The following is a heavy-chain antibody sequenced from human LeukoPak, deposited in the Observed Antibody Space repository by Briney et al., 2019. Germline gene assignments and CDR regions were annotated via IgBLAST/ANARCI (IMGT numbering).Heavy chain of an antibody. CDR3: ARERIGYYYDSSGYYSY. CDR2: INPSGSST. Sequence: GASVKVSCKASGYAFTRHYMHWVRQAPGQGLEWMGLINPSGSSTIYAQKFQGRVTMTRDMSTSTDYMELSSLRSEDTAVYYCARERIGYYYDSSGYYSYWGQGTLVTVSS. D-gene: IGHD3-22*01. J-gene: IGHJ4*02. V-gene: IGHV1-46*01. CDR1: GYAFTRHY.